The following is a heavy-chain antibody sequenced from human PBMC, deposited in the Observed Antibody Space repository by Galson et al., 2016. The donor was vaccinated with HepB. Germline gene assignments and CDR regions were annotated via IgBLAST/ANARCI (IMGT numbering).Heavy chain of an antibody. Sequence: SLRLSCAASGFTFSSYNMNWVRQAPGKGLEWASSISSSGSYIYYADVVKGRFTISRDNAKNSLYLQMNSLRAKDTAVYYCARSPRIQVWRRYDFFEYWGQGSLVTVSS. CDR3: ARSPRIQVWRRYDFFEY. CDR1: GFTFSSYN. V-gene: IGHV3-21*01. D-gene: IGHD3-16*01. J-gene: IGHJ4*02. CDR2: ISSSGSYI.